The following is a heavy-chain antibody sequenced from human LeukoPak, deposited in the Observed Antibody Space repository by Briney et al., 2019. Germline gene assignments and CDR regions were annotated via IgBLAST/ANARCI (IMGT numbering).Heavy chain of an antibody. CDR2: NYYSGGT. Sequence: NPSETLSLTCTVSGGSISSYYWSWLRQPPGKGLEWLGYNYYSGGTNYNPSLKSRVTISVDTSKIHFSLMLSSVTAADTAAYYCARHRGGFDLWGQGTMVTVSS. V-gene: IGHV4-59*01. J-gene: IGHJ3*01. D-gene: IGHD2-15*01. CDR3: ARHRGGFDL. CDR1: GGSISSYY.